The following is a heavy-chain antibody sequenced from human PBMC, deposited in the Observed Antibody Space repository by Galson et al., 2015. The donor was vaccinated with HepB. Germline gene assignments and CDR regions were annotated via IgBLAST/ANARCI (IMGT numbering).Heavy chain of an antibody. V-gene: IGHV5-10-1*01. CDR1: GYSFTSYW. Sequence: QSGAEVKKPGESLRISCKGSGYSFTSYWISWVRQMPGKGLEWMGRIDPSDSYTNYSPSFQGHVTISADKSISTANLQWSSLKASDTAVYYCASTHTHYYDSSGYYFYFDYWGQGTLVTVSS. J-gene: IGHJ4*02. CDR2: IDPSDSYT. CDR3: ASTHTHYYDSSGYYFYFDY. D-gene: IGHD3-22*01.